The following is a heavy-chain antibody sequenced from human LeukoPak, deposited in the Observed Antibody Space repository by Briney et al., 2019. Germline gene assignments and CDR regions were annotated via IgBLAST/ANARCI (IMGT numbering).Heavy chain of an antibody. CDR3: AKDISPWGTVTTGGAFDI. D-gene: IGHD4-17*01. J-gene: IGHJ3*02. V-gene: IGHV3-9*03. CDR1: GFTFDDHA. CDR2: ISWNSGSI. Sequence: GGSLRLSCAASGFTFDDHAMHWVRQAPGKGLEWVSGISWNSGSIGYADSVKGRFTISRDNAKNSLYLQMNSLRAEDMALYYCAKDISPWGTVTTGGAFDIWGQGTMVTVSS.